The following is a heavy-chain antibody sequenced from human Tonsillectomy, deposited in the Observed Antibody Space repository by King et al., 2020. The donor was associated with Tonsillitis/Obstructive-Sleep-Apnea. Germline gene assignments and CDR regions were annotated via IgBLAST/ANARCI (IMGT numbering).Heavy chain of an antibody. CDR1: GGTFSSYA. J-gene: IGHJ6*03. V-gene: IGHV1-69*01. Sequence: QLVQSGAEVKKPGSSVKVSCKASGGTFSSYAISWVRQAPGQGLEWMGGIIPIFGTANYAQKFQGRVPITADESTSTAYMELRSLGAEETAVYYGAARDTLDCSSTSCYADNYYYYYMDVWGKGTTVTVSS. CDR3: AARDTLDCSSTSCYADNYYYYYMDV. CDR2: IIPIFGTA. D-gene: IGHD2-2*01.